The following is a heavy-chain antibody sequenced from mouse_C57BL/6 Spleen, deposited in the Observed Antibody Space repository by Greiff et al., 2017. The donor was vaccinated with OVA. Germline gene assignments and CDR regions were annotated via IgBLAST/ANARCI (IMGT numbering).Heavy chain of an antibody. CDR3: TDITLGAY. Sequence: EVQLQESGGGLVQPGGSMKLSCVASGFTFSNYWMNWVRQSPEKGLEWVAQIRLKSDNYATHYAESVKGRFTISRDDSKSSVYLQMNNLRAEDTGIYYCTDITLGAYWGQGTLVTVSA. CDR1: GFTFSNYW. CDR2: IRLKSDNYAT. J-gene: IGHJ3*01. D-gene: IGHD1-2*01. V-gene: IGHV6-3*01.